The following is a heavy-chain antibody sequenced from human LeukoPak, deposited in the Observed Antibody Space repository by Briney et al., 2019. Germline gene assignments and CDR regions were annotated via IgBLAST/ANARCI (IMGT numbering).Heavy chain of an antibody. Sequence: SETLSLTCAVYGGSFSGYYWSWIRQPPGKGLEWIGEINHSGSTNYNPSLKSRVTISVDTSKNQFSLKLSSVTAADTAVYYWARGGSTYYYGSGSYAFGYFQHWGQGTLVTVSS. J-gene: IGHJ1*01. CDR3: ARGGSTYYYGSGSYAFGYFQH. CDR2: INHSGST. CDR1: GGSFSGYY. V-gene: IGHV4-34*01. D-gene: IGHD3-10*01.